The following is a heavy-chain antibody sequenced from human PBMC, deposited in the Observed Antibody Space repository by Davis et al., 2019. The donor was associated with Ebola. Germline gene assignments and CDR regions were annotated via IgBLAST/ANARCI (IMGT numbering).Heavy chain of an antibody. CDR2: IYPGDSDT. J-gene: IGHJ3*02. D-gene: IGHD3-16*01. Sequence: PGGSLRLSCKGSGYTFTSYWIGWVRQLPGKGLEWMGIIYPGDSDTRYSPSFQGKVTISADKSSSTAYLQWSSLKASDTAMYYCARSLGFGIWAFDIWGQGTMVTVSS. CDR3: ARSLGFGIWAFDI. V-gene: IGHV5-51*01. CDR1: GYTFTSYW.